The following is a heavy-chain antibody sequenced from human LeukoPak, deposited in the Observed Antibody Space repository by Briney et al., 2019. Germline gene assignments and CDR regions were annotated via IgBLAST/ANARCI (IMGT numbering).Heavy chain of an antibody. V-gene: IGHV3-53*05. D-gene: IGHD6-6*01. J-gene: IGHJ5*02. CDR1: GFSVSNFY. CDR3: ARLGVWAARHWFDP. CDR2: IRDSGAT. Sequence: GGSLRLSCAGSGFSVSNFYMNWVRQAPGKGLEWVSLIRDSGATFYADSVKGRFTISRDNSKNTIYLQMNRLRVEDTAVYYCARLGVWAARHWFDPWGQGTLVTVSS.